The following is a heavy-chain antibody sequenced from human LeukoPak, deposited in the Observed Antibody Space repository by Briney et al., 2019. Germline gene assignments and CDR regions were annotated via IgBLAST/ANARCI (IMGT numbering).Heavy chain of an antibody. CDR3: ARGYYDSSGPVALDL. CDR2: IGGPNSTI. CDR1: GFTFSNYN. J-gene: IGHJ3*01. V-gene: IGHV3-48*01. Sequence: GGSLRLSCAASGFTFSNYNINWVRQAPGKGLEWVSYIGGPNSTIFYTDSVRGRFTISRDNSRNTVYLQMNSLRVEDTALYYCARGYYDSSGPVALDLWGQGTVVTVSS. D-gene: IGHD3-22*01.